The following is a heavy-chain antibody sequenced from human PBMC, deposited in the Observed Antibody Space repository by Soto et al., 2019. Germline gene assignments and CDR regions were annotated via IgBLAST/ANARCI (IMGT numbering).Heavy chain of an antibody. CDR2: IYHSGST. CDR1: SNW. Sequence: SNWWSWVRQPPGKGLEWIGEIYHSGSTNYNPSLKSRVTISVDKSKNQFSLKLSSVTAADTAVYYCARNNVVVVAANRYYYGMDVWGQGTTVTVSS. D-gene: IGHD2-15*01. CDR3: ARNNVVVVAANRYYYGMDV. V-gene: IGHV4-4*02. J-gene: IGHJ6*02.